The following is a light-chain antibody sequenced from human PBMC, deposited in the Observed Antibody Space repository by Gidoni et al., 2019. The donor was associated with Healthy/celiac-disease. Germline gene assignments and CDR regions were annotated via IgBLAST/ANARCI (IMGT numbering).Light chain of an antibody. CDR1: QSVSSSY. J-gene: IGKJ1*01. V-gene: IGKV3-20*01. CDR2: GAS. Sequence: EIVLTQSPGTLSLSPGERATLACRASQSVSSSYLAWYQQKPGQAPRLLIYGASSRATGIPDRFSGSGSGTDFTLTISRLEAEDFAVYYCQQYGSSRTFXQXTKVEIK. CDR3: QQYGSSRT.